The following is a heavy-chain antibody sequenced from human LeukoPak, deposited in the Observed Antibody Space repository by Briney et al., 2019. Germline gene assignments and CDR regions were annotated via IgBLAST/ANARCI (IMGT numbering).Heavy chain of an antibody. CDR2: ISYDGSNK. Sequence: GRSLRLSCAASGFTFSSYGVHWVRQAPGKGLEWVAVISYDGSNKYYADSVKGRFTISRDNSKNTLYLQMNSLRAEDTAVYYCAKDRASSTVPYYMDVWGKGTTVTVSS. CDR3: AKDRASSTVPYYMDV. D-gene: IGHD4-17*01. J-gene: IGHJ6*03. V-gene: IGHV3-30*18. CDR1: GFTFSSYG.